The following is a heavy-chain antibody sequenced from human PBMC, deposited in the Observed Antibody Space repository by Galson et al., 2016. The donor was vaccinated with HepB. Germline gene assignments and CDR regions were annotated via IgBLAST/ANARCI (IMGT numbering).Heavy chain of an antibody. CDR1: DYSISNYY. J-gene: IGHJ1*01. Sequence: SETLSLTCTFSDYSISNYYWGWIRQPPGKGLEWIGGIYGSGSTYYNPSLQSRVIISMDAAKTHFSMRLNSVTAADTALYYCARQDHVGATFWGQGILVTVSS. D-gene: IGHD1-26*01. CDR3: ARQDHVGATF. CDR2: IYGSGST. V-gene: IGHV4-39*01.